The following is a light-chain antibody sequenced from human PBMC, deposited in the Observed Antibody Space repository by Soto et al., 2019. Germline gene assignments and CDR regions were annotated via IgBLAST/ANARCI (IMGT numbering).Light chain of an antibody. CDR3: LQDHDYSWT. CDR2: AAS. J-gene: IGKJ1*01. CDR1: QDIRNG. V-gene: IGKV1-6*01. Sequence: AIQVTQSPSSLSASVGDRVTVTCRAGQDIRNGLGWYQQKPGKAPKLLIYAASHLQSGVPSRFSGSGYGTEFTLTISSLQPEEFATYYCLQDHDYSWTFGQGTKVEIK.